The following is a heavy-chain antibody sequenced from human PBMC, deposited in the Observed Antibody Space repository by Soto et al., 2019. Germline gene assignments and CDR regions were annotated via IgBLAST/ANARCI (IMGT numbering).Heavy chain of an antibody. CDR2: VNPILSMS. CDR1: GDTFNFYS. V-gene: IGHV1-69*04. D-gene: IGHD3-10*01. J-gene: IGHJ4*02. CDR3: ATSYGSGYRAFDY. Sequence: QVQLVQSGAEVKGPGSSVKVSCKASGDTFNFYSINWVRQAPGLGLEWMGRVNPILSMSNFAQRFQGRVTXTXDXPTSTAYMELSGLRSEDTAIYYCATSYGSGYRAFDYWGQGALVTVSS.